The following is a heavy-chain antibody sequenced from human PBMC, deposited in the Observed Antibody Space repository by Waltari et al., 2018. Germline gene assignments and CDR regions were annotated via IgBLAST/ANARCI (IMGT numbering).Heavy chain of an antibody. J-gene: IGHJ4*02. D-gene: IGHD1-26*01. Sequence: ELQLVESGGALVQPGGSLRPSWSASGFAFSDHFMDWVGQAPGKGLEWVGRIKNRAHHYTTEYAASVRGRFNISRDDSKNLLYLQMNSLTTMDTAVYYCAQYYVGFWGPGSVVTVSS. CDR1: GFAFSDHF. CDR3: AQYYVGF. CDR2: IKNRAHHYTT. V-gene: IGHV3-72*01.